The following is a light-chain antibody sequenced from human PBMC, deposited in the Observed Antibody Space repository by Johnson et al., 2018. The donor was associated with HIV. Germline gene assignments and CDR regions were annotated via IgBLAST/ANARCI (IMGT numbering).Light chain of an antibody. CDR1: NSNIGHNY. V-gene: IGLV1-51*01. J-gene: IGLJ1*01. CDR3: GTCDNSLNAGEV. CDR2: DNN. Sequence: QSVLTQPPSVSAAPGHKVTISCSGSNSNIGHNYVSWYQQLPGTAPKLLIYDNNKRPSGIPDRFSGSKSGTSATLAITGLQTGDEADYYCGTCDNSLNAGEVFGTGFKVTVL.